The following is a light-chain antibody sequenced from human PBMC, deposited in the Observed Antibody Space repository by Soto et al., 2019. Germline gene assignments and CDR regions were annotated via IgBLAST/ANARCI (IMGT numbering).Light chain of an antibody. Sequence: EIVMTQSPATLSVSPGEGATLSCRASQSVNSNLAWYQQKPGQAPRLLIYGASTRATGIPARFSGSGSGTDFTLTISRLEPEDFAVYYCQQYGSSPPLTFGGGTKVDIK. V-gene: IGKV3D-15*02. CDR2: GAS. CDR1: QSVNSN. CDR3: QQYGSSPPLT. J-gene: IGKJ4*01.